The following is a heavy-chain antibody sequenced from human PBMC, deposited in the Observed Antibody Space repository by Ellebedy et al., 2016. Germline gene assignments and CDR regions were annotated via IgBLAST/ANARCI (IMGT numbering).Heavy chain of an antibody. J-gene: IGHJ5*02. Sequence: ASVKVSCKPSGYPFIDFGITWVRQAAGQGLEWMGWMNPVSGNSNSVEKFRGRVTMTMNTSITTAYMELSSLGSEDTAVYYCVRALYYDSGDIRSFWLDPWGQGTLVNVSS. D-gene: IGHD3-22*01. CDR3: VRALYYDSGDIRSFWLDP. CDR2: MNPVSGNS. V-gene: IGHV1-8*01. CDR1: GYPFIDFG.